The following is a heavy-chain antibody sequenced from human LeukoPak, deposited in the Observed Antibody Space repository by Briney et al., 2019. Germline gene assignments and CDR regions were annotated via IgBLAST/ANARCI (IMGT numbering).Heavy chain of an antibody. CDR1: GDSFSSNSYY. J-gene: IGHJ5*02. V-gene: IGHV4-39*07. CDR2: IQYSGST. D-gene: IGHD6-19*01. CDR3: ARGRSDLNWYDP. Sequence: SETLSLTCTVSGDSFSSNSYYWAWIRQPPGKGLECIGGIQYSGSTCFNPSLKSRVTISIDTSKSQISLNLISVTAADTAVYYCARGRSDLNWYDPWGQGTLVTVSS.